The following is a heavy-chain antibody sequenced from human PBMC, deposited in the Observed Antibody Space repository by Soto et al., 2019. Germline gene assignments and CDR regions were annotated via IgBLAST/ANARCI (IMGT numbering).Heavy chain of an antibody. J-gene: IGHJ6*03. Sequence: QVQLVESGGGVVQPGRSLRLSCAASGFSFNTYAMHWVRQAPGKGLEWVAVIWNDGSNKNYADSVKGRFTISRDNSKSTLDLQMNSLRAEDTAVYYCAREQIAAGARYMDVWGKGTTVTVSS. CDR3: AREQIAAGARYMDV. CDR1: GFSFNTYA. CDR2: IWNDGSNK. V-gene: IGHV3-33*01. D-gene: IGHD6-13*01.